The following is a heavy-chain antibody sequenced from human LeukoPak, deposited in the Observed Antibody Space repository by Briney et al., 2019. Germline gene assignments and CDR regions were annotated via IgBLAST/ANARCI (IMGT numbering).Heavy chain of an antibody. D-gene: IGHD6-25*01. Sequence: SETLSLTCTVSGGSLSSYYWSWIRQPPGKGLEWIGYIYYSGSTNHNPSLKSRVTISVDTSKNQFSLTLSSVTAADTAVYYCARDRGAGSGFFDYWGQGTLVTVSS. J-gene: IGHJ4*02. CDR2: IYYSGST. V-gene: IGHV4-59*01. CDR1: GGSLSSYY. CDR3: ARDRGAGSGFFDY.